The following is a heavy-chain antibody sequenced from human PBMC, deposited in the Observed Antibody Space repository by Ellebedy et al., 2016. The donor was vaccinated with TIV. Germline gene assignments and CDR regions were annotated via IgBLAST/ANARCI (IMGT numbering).Heavy chain of an antibody. CDR3: ASYSNYNWFDP. V-gene: IGHV3-74*01. Sequence: GESLKISCVASGFTFSNYNMNWVRQSPGKGLEWVSRINRDGSTTTYADSVKGRFNISRDNARNTLFLQMDSLRAEDTGIYYCASYSNYNWFDPWGQGTLVTASS. CDR2: INRDGSTT. J-gene: IGHJ5*02. CDR1: GFTFSNYN. D-gene: IGHD4-11*01.